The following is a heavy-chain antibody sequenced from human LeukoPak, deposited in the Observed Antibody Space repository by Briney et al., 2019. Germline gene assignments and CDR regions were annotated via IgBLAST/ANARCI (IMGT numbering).Heavy chain of an antibody. CDR1: GFTFSSYA. V-gene: IGHV3-30-3*01. CDR2: ISYDGSNK. Sequence: GRSLRLSCAASGFTFSSYAMHWVRQAPGKGLEWVAVISYDGSNKYYADSVKGRFTISRDNSKNTLYLQMNSLRAEDTAVYYCARGDYGGNGNDYWGQGTLVTVSS. CDR3: ARGDYGGNGNDY. J-gene: IGHJ4*02. D-gene: IGHD4-23*01.